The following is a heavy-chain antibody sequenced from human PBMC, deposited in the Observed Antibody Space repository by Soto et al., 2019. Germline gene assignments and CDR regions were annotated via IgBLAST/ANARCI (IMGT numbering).Heavy chain of an antibody. CDR1: GYTFTNYG. J-gene: IGHJ5*02. CDR2: ISAYNGNT. Sequence: QVQLVQSGAEVKKPGASVKVSCKASGYTFTNYGISWVRQAPGQGLEWMGWISAYNGNTKYAQKLQGRVTMTTDTSTRRAYMELRGLGSDDTAVYYWARGVGSGSYDNPYNWFDPWGQGTLVTVSS. V-gene: IGHV1-18*01. D-gene: IGHD3-10*01. CDR3: ARGVGSGSYDNPYNWFDP.